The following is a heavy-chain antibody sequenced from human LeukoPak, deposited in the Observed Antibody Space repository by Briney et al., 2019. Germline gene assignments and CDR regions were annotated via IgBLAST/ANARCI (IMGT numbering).Heavy chain of an antibody. D-gene: IGHD2-2*01. V-gene: IGHV3-48*03. J-gene: IGHJ4*02. CDR2: IGTIITTT. CDR3: AKADGGYCSSTSCLGGFDY. Sequence: PGGSLRLSCAASGFTFRTYEMNWLRQAPGKGLEWVSYIGTIITTTYYADSVKGRFTVSRDDAKSSLYLQMSSLRAEDTAVYYCAKADGGYCSSTSCLGGFDYWGQGTLVTVSS. CDR1: GFTFRTYE.